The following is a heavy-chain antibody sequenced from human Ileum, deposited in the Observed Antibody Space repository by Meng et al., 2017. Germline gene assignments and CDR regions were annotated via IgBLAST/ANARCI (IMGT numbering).Heavy chain of an antibody. CDR2: IIPIFDTP. CDR1: GGAFKTYA. J-gene: IGHJ4*02. CDR3: ARGAVVATTYYFDS. Sequence: PLVQSGSEVKKPGSPVKVSCKVSGGAFKTYAISWVRQAPGQGLEWMGGIIPIFDTPNYAQKFQDRVTITADASTSTTYMELNGLMSEDTALYYCARGAVVATTYYFDSWGQGTLVTVSS. D-gene: IGHD2-21*02. V-gene: IGHV1-69*01.